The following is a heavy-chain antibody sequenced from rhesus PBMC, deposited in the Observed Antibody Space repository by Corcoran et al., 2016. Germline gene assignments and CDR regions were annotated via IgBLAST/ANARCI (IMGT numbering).Heavy chain of an antibody. V-gene: IGHV2S1*01. CDR3: ARITGVLIKGDV. D-gene: IGHD3-34*01. CDR2: IYWDDSK. CDR1: GFSLTTGGMG. Sequence: QVTLKESGPALVKPTQTLTLTCLFSGFSLTTGGMGVGWIRQPPGKALEWLASIYWDDSKYYTTSLKTRLTISKGTAKNQVVLTMTNMDLVDTATYYCARITGVLIKGDVWGAGVLVTVSS. J-gene: IGHJ5-1*01.